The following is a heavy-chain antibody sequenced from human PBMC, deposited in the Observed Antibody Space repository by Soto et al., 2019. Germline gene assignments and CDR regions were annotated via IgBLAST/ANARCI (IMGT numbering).Heavy chain of an antibody. J-gene: IGHJ6*02. CDR3: ARVPGIVVVTARYYGMDV. D-gene: IGHD2-21*02. CDR2: INAGNGNT. V-gene: IGHV1-3*01. Sequence: GASVKVSCKASGYTFTSYAMHWVRQAPGQRLEWMGWINAGNGNTKYSQKFQGRVTITRDTSASTAYMELSSLRSEDTAVYYCARVPGIVVVTARYYGMDVWGQGTTVTVSS. CDR1: GYTFTSYA.